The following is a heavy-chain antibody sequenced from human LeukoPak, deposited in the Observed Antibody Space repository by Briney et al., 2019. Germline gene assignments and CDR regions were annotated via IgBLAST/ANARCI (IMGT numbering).Heavy chain of an antibody. Sequence: GESLKIAFRTSGYLFTSHWIGWVRQIPGKGLEWMGIIYPGDSDTRYSPSFQGQVTISADKSISTAYLQWSSLKASDTAMYYCARLTRDYYYYYYMDVWGKGTTVTVSS. D-gene: IGHD2-2*01. CDR2: IYPGDSDT. CDR1: GYLFTSHW. V-gene: IGHV5-51*01. CDR3: ARLTRDYYYYYYMDV. J-gene: IGHJ6*03.